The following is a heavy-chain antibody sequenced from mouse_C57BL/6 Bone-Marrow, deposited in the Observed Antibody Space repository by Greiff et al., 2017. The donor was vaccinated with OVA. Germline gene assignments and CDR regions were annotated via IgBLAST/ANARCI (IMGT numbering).Heavy chain of an antibody. CDR3: ANYYGSSYWYFDV. V-gene: IGHV5-17*01. CDR2: ISSGSSTI. CDR1: GFTFSDYG. Sequence: EVHLVESGGGLVKPGGSLKLSCAASGFTFSDYGMPWVRQAPEKGLEWVAYISSGSSTIYYADTVKGRFTISRANAKNTLFLQMTSLRSEDTAMYYCANYYGSSYWYFDVWGTGATVTVSS. D-gene: IGHD1-1*01. J-gene: IGHJ1*03.